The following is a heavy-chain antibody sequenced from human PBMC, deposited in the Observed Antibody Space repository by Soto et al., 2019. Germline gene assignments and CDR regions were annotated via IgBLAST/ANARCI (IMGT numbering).Heavy chain of an antibody. D-gene: IGHD3-3*01. Sequence: VQLVESGGGLVQPGGSLRLSCAASGFTVSNNYMVWVRQAPGKGLEWVSIFYSGGDTFYADSVKGRFSLSRDSLKNTLYLQMNSLRAEDTAVYYCARDSMYYDPRSGDYYYYTEVWVQGTTGAVSS. V-gene: IGHV3-66*01. J-gene: IGHJ6*03. CDR2: FYSGGDT. CDR3: ARDSMYYDPRSGDYYYYTEV. CDR1: GFTVSNNY.